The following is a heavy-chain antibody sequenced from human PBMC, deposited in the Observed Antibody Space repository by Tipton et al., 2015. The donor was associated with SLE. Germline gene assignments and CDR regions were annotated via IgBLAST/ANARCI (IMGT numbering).Heavy chain of an antibody. CDR3: ARDEYRYDGPGYHLLGHFDF. J-gene: IGHJ4*02. V-gene: IGHV4-39*07. CDR2: VYYTGNT. Sequence: TLSLTCIVSGDSISSSSYYWGWILQPPGKGLEWVGTVYYTGNTFYNPSLKSRVTISVDTSKNQFSLKLSSVTAADTAVYYCARDEYRYDGPGYHLLGHFDFWGQGTLVTVSS. CDR1: GDSISSSSYY. D-gene: IGHD3-22*01.